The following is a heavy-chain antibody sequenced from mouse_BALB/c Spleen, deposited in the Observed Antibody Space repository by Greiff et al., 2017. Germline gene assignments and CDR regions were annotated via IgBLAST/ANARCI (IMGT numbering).Heavy chain of an antibody. J-gene: IGHJ4*01. D-gene: IGHD2-14*01. CDR1: GYTFTSYW. V-gene: IGHV1-7*01. CDR3: AREGRYDVGAMDD. CDR2: INPSTGYT. Sequence: VQLQQSGAELAKPGASVKMSCKASGYTFTSYWMHWVKQRPGQGLEWIGYINPSTGYTEYNQKFKDKATLTADKSSSTAYMQLSSLTSEDSAVYYCAREGRYDVGAMDDWGQGTSVTVSS.